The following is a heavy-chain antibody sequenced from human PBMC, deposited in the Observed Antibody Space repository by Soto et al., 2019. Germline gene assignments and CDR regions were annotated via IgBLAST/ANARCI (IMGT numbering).Heavy chain of an antibody. D-gene: IGHD2-15*01. CDR2: IIPIFGTA. J-gene: IGHJ6*02. Sequence: QVQLVQSGAEVKKPGSSVKVSCKASGGTFSSYAISWVRQAPGQGLEWMGGIIPIFGTANYAQKFQGRVTITADKSTSRAYMELSSLRSEDTAVYYCARGWMVAATRYYYGMDVWGQGTTVTVSS. V-gene: IGHV1-69*06. CDR1: GGTFSSYA. CDR3: ARGWMVAATRYYYGMDV.